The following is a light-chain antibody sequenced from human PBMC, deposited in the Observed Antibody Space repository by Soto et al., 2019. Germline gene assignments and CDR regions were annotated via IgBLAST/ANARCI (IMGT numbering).Light chain of an antibody. CDR1: SFNVGSNT. Sequence: QSVLTQPPSASGTPGQRVTISCSGSSFNVGSNTVNWYQQLPGTAPKLLIYTNNRRPSGVPDRFSGSKSGTSASLAISGLQSEDEADYYCASWDDSLNGVLFGGGTKLTVL. J-gene: IGLJ2*01. CDR2: TNN. CDR3: ASWDDSLNGVL. V-gene: IGLV1-44*01.